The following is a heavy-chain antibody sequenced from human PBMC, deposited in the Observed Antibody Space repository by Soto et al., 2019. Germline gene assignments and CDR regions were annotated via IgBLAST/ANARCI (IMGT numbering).Heavy chain of an antibody. Sequence: GESLKISCQGSGYTFTGYWIGWVRQMSGEGLEWMGIIYPGDSDTRYSPSFRGQVTISADKSLSTAYLQWRSLKASDTGIYFCARGINGISHPYQFDLWGQGTLVTVSS. V-gene: IGHV5-51*01. CDR2: IYPGDSDT. D-gene: IGHD1-20*01. J-gene: IGHJ4*02. CDR3: ARGINGISHPYQFDL. CDR1: GYTFTGYW.